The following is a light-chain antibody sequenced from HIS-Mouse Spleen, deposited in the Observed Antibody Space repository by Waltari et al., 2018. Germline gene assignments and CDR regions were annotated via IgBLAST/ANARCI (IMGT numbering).Light chain of an antibody. CDR1: KLGDKY. Sequence: SYELTQPPSVSVSPGQTASITCSGDKLGDKYACWYQQKPGQSPVRVIDQDSKRPSGIPERFSGSNSGNTATLTISGTQAVDEADYYCQAWDSSTAVFGTGTKVTVL. J-gene: IGLJ1*01. CDR2: QDS. V-gene: IGLV3-1*01. CDR3: QAWDSSTAV.